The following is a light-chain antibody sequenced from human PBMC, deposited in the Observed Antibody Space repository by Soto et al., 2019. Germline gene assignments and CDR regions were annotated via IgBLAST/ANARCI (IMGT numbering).Light chain of an antibody. CDR2: KAS. CDR1: QSISSW. V-gene: IGKV1-5*03. J-gene: IGKJ1*01. Sequence: DIQMTQSPSTLSASVGDRVTITCRASQSISSWLAWYQQKPGKAPKVLIYKASSLESGVPSRFSGSGSGTEFTLTISSLQPDDFATYYCQHYNNYPWTFGQGTRWIS. CDR3: QHYNNYPWT.